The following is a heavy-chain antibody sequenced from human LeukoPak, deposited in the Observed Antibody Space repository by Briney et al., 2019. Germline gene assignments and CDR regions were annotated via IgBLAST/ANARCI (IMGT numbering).Heavy chain of an antibody. CDR1: GYTFTSYG. CDR3: AFSSYYLQGNYYYMDV. V-gene: IGHV1-18*01. CDR2: ISGYSGNT. D-gene: IGHD1-26*01. Sequence: RASVEVSCKASGYTFTSYGISWVRQAPGQGLEWMGWISGYSGNTNYAQNLQGRVTMTTDTSTSTVYMELRSLRSDDTAVYYCAFSSYYLQGNYYYMDVWGKGTTVTVSS. J-gene: IGHJ6*03.